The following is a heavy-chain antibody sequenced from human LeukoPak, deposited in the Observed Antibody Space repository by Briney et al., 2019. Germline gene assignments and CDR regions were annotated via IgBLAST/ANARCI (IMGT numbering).Heavy chain of an antibody. J-gene: IGHJ4*02. CDR2: ISYDGSNK. Sequence: GGSLRLSCAASGFTFSSYAMHWVRQAPGKGLEWVAVISYDGSNKYYADSVKGRFTISRDNSKNTLYLQMNSLRAEDTAVYYCAREVRMANGGYYFDYWGQGTLVTVSS. CDR3: AREVRMANGGYYFDY. D-gene: IGHD2-8*01. V-gene: IGHV3-30*04. CDR1: GFTFSSYA.